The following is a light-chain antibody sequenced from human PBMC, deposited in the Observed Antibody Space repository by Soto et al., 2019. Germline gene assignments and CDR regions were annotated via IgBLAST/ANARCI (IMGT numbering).Light chain of an antibody. CDR3: HQRSXWXPT. CDR2: DAS. V-gene: IGKV3-11*01. CDR1: QSVSSY. J-gene: IGKJ4*01. Sequence: EILLTQCPATLSLSPGERATLSCGASQSVSSYLAWYQQKPGQAPRLLIYDASNRDTGIPARFSGSGSGTDFTLTISSLQPEDFEVXYXHQRSXWXPTFGGGTKVDIK.